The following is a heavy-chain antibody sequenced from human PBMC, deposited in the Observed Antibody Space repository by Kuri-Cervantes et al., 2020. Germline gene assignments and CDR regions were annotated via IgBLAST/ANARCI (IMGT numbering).Heavy chain of an antibody. CDR3: ARDGLWCSGGSCYSQYYFDY. CDR1: GFTFSSYA. CDR2: ISYDGSNK. D-gene: IGHD2-15*01. V-gene: IGHV3-30-3*01. J-gene: IGHJ4*02. Sequence: GGSMRPACAASGFTFSSYAMHWVRQAPGKGLEWVAVISYDGSNKYYADSVKGRFTISRDNSKNTLYLQMNSLRAEDTAVYYCARDGLWCSGGSCYSQYYFDYWGQGTLVTVSS.